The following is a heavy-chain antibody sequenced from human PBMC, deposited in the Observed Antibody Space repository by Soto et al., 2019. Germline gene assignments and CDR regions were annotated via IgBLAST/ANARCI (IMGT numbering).Heavy chain of an antibody. Sequence: GASVKVSCKASGYTFTICAMHWVRQAPGQGLEWMGWISAYNGNTNYAQKLQGRVTMTTDTSTSTAYMELRSLRSDDTAVYYCARGEGHLYYYYGMDVWGQGTTVTVSS. D-gene: IGHD1-26*01. J-gene: IGHJ6*02. CDR2: ISAYNGNT. CDR3: ARGEGHLYYYYGMDV. V-gene: IGHV1-18*01. CDR1: GYTFTICA.